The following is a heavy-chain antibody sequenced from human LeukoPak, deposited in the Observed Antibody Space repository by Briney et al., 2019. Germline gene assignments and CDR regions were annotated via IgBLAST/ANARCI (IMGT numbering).Heavy chain of an antibody. D-gene: IGHD2-15*01. CDR2: ISSSSSAI. CDR1: GFTFSRFG. J-gene: IGHJ4*02. V-gene: IGHV3-48*02. Sequence: GGSLRLSCAASGFTFSRFGMNWVRQAPGKGLEWISYISSSSSAIYYADSVKGRFTISRDNAKNSLYSQMSSLRDEDTAIYYCAQKGGTDHWGQGTLVTVSS. CDR3: AQKGGTDH.